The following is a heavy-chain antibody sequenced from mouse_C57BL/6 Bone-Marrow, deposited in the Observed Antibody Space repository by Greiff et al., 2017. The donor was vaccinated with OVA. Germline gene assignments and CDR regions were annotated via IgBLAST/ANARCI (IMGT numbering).Heavy chain of an antibody. J-gene: IGHJ2*01. V-gene: IGHV1-62-2*01. D-gene: IGHD1-1*01. CDR1: GYTFTEYT. CDR2: FYPGSGSI. Sequence: VQLQQSGAELVKPGASVKLSCKASGYTFTEYTIHWVKQRSGQGLEWIGWFYPGSGSIKYNEKFKDKATLTADKSSSTVYRELSRLTSEDSAVYVGARHAKAITRVVPHDFDYWGQGTTLTVSS. CDR3: ARHAKAITRVVPHDFDY.